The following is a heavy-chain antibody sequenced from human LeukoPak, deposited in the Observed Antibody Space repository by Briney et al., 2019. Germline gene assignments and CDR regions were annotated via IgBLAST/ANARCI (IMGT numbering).Heavy chain of an antibody. CDR2: IYYSGST. CDR1: GGSMSSYY. J-gene: IGHJ6*02. D-gene: IGHD3-16*01. Sequence: SETPSLTCTVSGGSMSSYYWSWIRQPPGKGLEWIGYIYYSGSTNYNPSLKSRLTISVATSMNQFSLKLSSVTAADTAVYYCARVGRWGAYYYGMDVWGQGTTVTVSS. CDR3: ARVGRWGAYYYGMDV. V-gene: IGHV4-59*01.